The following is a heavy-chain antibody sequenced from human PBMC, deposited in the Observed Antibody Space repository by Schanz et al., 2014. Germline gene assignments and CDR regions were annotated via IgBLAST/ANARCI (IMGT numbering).Heavy chain of an antibody. Sequence: VQLQESGPGLVKPSQTLSLACSVSGASISSSGYYWIWVRQAPGRGLEWVSGITRQGTTYYADFVKGRFSISRDLSSNTLYLQMNSLRADDSAIYYCAKNHPSSGWPAFDVWGQGTQVTVSS. D-gene: IGHD6-19*01. V-gene: IGHV3-53*01. CDR2: ITRQGTT. J-gene: IGHJ4*02. CDR3: AKNHPSSGWPAFDV. CDR1: GASISSSGYY.